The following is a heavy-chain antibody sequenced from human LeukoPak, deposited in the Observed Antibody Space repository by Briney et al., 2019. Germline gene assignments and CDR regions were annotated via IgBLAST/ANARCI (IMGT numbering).Heavy chain of an antibody. D-gene: IGHD4-17*01. Sequence: PGGSLRLSCAASGFTVSSNYMSWVRQAPGKGLEWVSVIYTGGSTYYADSVKGRFTISRDNSKNTVYLQMNSLRADDTAVYYCAREGTTVTTYGTYAYWGQGTQVTVSS. J-gene: IGHJ4*02. CDR3: AREGTTVTTYGTYAY. CDR2: IYTGGST. V-gene: IGHV3-66*01. CDR1: GFTVSSNY.